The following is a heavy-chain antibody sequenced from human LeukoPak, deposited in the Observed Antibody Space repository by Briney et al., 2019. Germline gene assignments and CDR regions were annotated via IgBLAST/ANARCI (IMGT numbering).Heavy chain of an antibody. CDR1: GYTFTGYY. J-gene: IGHJ4*02. CDR2: INPNSGGT. CDR3: ARSVAGHTYFDY. V-gene: IGHV1-2*05. Sequence: ASVKVSCKASGYTFTGYYMHWVRQAPGQGLEWMGRINPNSGGTNYAQKFQGRVTMTRDTSISTAYMELSRLRSDDTVVYYCARSVAGHTYFDYWGQGTLVTVSS. D-gene: IGHD6-19*01.